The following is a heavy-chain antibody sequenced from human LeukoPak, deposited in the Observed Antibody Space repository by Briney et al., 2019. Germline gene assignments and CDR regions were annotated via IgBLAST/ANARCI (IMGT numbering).Heavy chain of an antibody. V-gene: IGHV5-51*01. CDR1: GYSFTTYW. D-gene: IGHD1-26*01. J-gene: IGHJ5*02. Sequence: GESLKISCKGSGYSFTTYWIGWVRQMPGKGLEWMGIIYPGYSDTRYSPSFQGQVTISADKSISTAYLQWSSLKASDTAMYYCALSGSYFGNWFDPWGQGTLVTVSS. CDR3: ALSGSYFGNWFDP. CDR2: IYPGYSDT.